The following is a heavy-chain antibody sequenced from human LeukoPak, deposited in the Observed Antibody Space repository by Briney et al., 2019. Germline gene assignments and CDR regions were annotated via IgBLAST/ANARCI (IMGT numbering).Heavy chain of an antibody. CDR2: INHSGST. V-gene: IGHV4-34*01. CDR3: ARLPLVTAIPYYFDY. CDR1: GGSFRGYY. Sequence: SETLSLTCAVYGGSFRGYYWSWIRQPPGKGLEWIGEINHSGSTNYNPSLKSRVTISVDTSKNQFSLKLSSVTAADTAVYYCARLPLVTAIPYYFDYWGQGTLVTVSS. D-gene: IGHD2-21*02. J-gene: IGHJ4*02.